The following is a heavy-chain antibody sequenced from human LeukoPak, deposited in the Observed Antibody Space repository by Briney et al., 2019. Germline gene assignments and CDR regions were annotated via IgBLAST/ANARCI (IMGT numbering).Heavy chain of an antibody. CDR3: ARALLLWFGEVWAFDI. D-gene: IGHD3-10*01. V-gene: IGHV3-21*01. Sequence: PGGSLRLSCAASGFTFSSYSMNWVRQAPGKGLEGVSSISSSSSSYIYYADSVKGRFTISRDNAKNSLYLQMNSLRAEDTAVYYCARALLLWFGEVWAFDIWGQGTMVTVSS. CDR1: GFTFSSYS. CDR2: ISSSSSSYI. J-gene: IGHJ3*02.